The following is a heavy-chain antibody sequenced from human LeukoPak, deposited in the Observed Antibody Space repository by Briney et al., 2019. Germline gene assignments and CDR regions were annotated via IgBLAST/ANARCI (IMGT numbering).Heavy chain of an antibody. CDR2: ISGSGGST. Sequence: PGGSLRLSCAASGFTFSSYGMSWVRQAPGKGLEWVSAISGSGGSTYYADSVKGRFTISRDNSKNTLYLQMNSLRAEDTAVYYCATAPEGYSYGFDYWGQGTLVTVSS. V-gene: IGHV3-23*01. J-gene: IGHJ4*02. D-gene: IGHD5-18*01. CDR3: ATAPEGYSYGFDY. CDR1: GFTFSSYG.